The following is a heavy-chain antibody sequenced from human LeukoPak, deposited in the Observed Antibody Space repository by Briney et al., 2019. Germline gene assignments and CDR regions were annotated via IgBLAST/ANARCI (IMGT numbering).Heavy chain of an antibody. CDR1: GYNFTNYW. CDR2: IFPGDSDT. Sequence: GESLQISCKSSGYNFTNYWIAWVRQMPGKGREWMGMIFPGDSDTRYSPSFQGQVTISADKSITTAYLQWSSLKASDTAIYYCARRGQLERRYYDYWGQGTLVTVSS. CDR3: ARRGQLERRYYDY. D-gene: IGHD1-1*01. J-gene: IGHJ4*02. V-gene: IGHV5-51*01.